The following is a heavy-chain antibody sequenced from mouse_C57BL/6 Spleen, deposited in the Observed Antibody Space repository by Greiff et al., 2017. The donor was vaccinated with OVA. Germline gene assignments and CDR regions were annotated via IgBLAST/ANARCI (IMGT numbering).Heavy chain of an antibody. D-gene: IGHD1-1*01. CDR3: ASSSWCAD. CDR1: GFSLTSYG. J-gene: IGHJ3*01. V-gene: IGHV2-2*01. Sequence: QVQLQQSGPGLVQPSQSLSITCTVSGFSLTSYGVHWVRQSPGKGLEWLGVIWSGGSTDYNAAFISRLSISKDNSKSQVFFKMNSQQADDTAIYYCASSSWCADWGQGTLVTVSA. CDR2: IWSGGST.